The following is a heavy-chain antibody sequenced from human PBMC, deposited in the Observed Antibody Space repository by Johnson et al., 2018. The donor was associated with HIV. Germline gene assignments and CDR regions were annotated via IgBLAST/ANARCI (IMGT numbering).Heavy chain of an antibody. V-gene: IGHV3-30*04. CDR1: GFTFSNYA. Sequence: QVQLVESGGGVVQPGRSLRLSCAASGFTFSNYAMHWVRQAPGKGLEWVAVISYDGTNKYYADSVKGRFTISRDNSKKTRYLQMNSLRAEDTAVYYCAREESIVVAIASQAFDIWGQGTMVTVSS. D-gene: IGHD2-21*01. CDR3: AREESIVVAIASQAFDI. CDR2: ISYDGTNK. J-gene: IGHJ3*02.